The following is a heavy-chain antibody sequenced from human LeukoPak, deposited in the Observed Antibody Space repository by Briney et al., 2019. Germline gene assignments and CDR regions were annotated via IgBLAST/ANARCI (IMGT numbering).Heavy chain of an antibody. CDR2: IVVGSGNT. CDR1: GFTFPSSA. CDR3: AAVSDDSSGYGAFGI. V-gene: IGHV1-58*01. J-gene: IGHJ3*02. D-gene: IGHD3-22*01. Sequence: SVKVSCKASGFTFPSSALQWVRQARGQRLEWIGWIVVGSGNTNYAPKVQERVTITRDKSTSTAYMELSSLRSEDTAVYYCAAVSDDSSGYGAFGIWGQGTMVTVSS.